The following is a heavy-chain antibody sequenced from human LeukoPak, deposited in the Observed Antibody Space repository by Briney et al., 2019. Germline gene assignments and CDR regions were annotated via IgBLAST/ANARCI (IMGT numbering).Heavy chain of an antibody. CDR2: IYTSGST. CDR1: GGSISSYY. V-gene: IGHV4-4*07. J-gene: IGHJ4*02. Sequence: SETLSLTFTVSGGSISSYYWSWIRQPAGKGLEWIGRIYTSGSTNYNPSLKSRVTMSVDTSKNQFSLKLSSVTAADTAVYYCARGYDFWSGEAGFDYWGQGTLVTVSS. CDR3: ARGYDFWSGEAGFDY. D-gene: IGHD3-3*01.